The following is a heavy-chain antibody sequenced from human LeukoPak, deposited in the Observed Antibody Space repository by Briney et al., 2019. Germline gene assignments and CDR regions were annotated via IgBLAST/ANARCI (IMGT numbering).Heavy chain of an antibody. V-gene: IGHV3-7*01. D-gene: IGHD2-21*02. CDR1: GFTFRHYW. Sequence: PGGSLRLSCAASGFTFRHYWMTWVRQAPGKGLEWVANINQDGSEKHHVDSVEGRFTISRDNAENSLYLQMNSLRVEDTAVYYFAKTISDGYIGWGQGTLVTVSS. CDR2: INQDGSEK. J-gene: IGHJ4*02. CDR3: AKTISDGYIG.